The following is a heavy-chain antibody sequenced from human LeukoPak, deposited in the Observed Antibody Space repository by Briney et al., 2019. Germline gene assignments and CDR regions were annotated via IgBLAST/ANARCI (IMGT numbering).Heavy chain of an antibody. CDR2: ISYDGSNK. CDR1: GFTFSSYA. CDR3: ARDRRGSSGYVDY. V-gene: IGHV3-30-3*01. D-gene: IGHD3-22*01. Sequence: GGSLRLSCAASGFTFSSYAMHWVRQAPGKGLEWVAVISYDGSNKYYADSVKGRFTISRDNSKNTLYLQMNSLRVEDTAVYYCARDRRGSSGYVDYWGQGTLVTVSS. J-gene: IGHJ4*02.